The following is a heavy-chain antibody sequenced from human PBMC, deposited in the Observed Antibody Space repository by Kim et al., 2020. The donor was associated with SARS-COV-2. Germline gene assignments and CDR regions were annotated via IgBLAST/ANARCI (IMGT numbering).Heavy chain of an antibody. Sequence: NYTPSLRSRVTISVETSKNQFSLKRSSVTAADTAVYYCARGIRGVMNFDYWGQGTLVTVSS. J-gene: IGHJ4*02. CDR3: ARGIRGVMNFDY. D-gene: IGHD3-10*01. V-gene: IGHV4-59*09.